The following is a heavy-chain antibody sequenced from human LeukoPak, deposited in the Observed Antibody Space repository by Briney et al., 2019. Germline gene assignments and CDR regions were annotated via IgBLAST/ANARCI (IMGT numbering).Heavy chain of an antibody. CDR1: EFSVGSNY. V-gene: IGHV3-66*01. CDR3: ARRPYYYDSLDY. CDR2: IYSGGST. J-gene: IGHJ4*02. Sequence: PGGSLRLSCAASEFSVGSNYMTWVRQAPGKGLEWVSLIYSGGSTYYADSVKGRFTISRDNSKNTLYLQMNSLRAEDTAVYYCARRPYYYDSLDYWGQGTLVTVSS. D-gene: IGHD3-22*01.